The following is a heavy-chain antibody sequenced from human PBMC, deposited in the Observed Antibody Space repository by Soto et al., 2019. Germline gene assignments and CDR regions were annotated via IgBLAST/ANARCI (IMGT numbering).Heavy chain of an antibody. CDR2: ISYDGSNK. J-gene: IGHJ6*02. CDR1: GFTFSSYA. V-gene: IGHV3-30-3*01. Sequence: QVQLVESGGGVVQPGRSLRLSCAASGFTFSSYAMHWVRQAPGKGLEWVAVISYDGSNKYYADSVKGRFTISRDNSKKTLYLKMNSLRAEDTAVYYCASDLGQSYGDYVPAGGPNPPLVMDFWGQGTTVTVSS. D-gene: IGHD4-17*01. CDR3: ASDLGQSYGDYVPAGGPNPPLVMDF.